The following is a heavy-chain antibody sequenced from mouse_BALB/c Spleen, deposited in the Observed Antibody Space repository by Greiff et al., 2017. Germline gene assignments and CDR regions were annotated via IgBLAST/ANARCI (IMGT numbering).Heavy chain of an antibody. Sequence: EVQLQQSGPGLVKPSQSLSLTCTVTGYSITSDYAWNWIRQFPGNKLEWMGYISYSGSTSYNPSLKSRISITRDTSKNQFFLQLNSVTTEDTATYYCARTFVSWFAYWGQGTLVTVSA. CDR1: GYSITSDYA. V-gene: IGHV3-2*02. J-gene: IGHJ3*01. CDR2: ISYSGST. CDR3: ARTFVSWFAY.